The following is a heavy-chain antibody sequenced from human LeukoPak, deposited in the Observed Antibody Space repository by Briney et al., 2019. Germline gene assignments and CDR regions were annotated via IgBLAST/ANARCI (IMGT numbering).Heavy chain of an antibody. D-gene: IGHD4-17*01. CDR1: GYTLTELS. Sequence: AASVKVSCKVSGYTLTELSMHWVRQAPGKGREWMGGFDPEDGETIYAQKFQGRVTMTEDTSTDTAYMELSSLRSEDTAVYYCARGNTVTTFLSYYYYMDVWGKGTTVTVSS. CDR2: FDPEDGET. V-gene: IGHV1-24*01. J-gene: IGHJ6*03. CDR3: ARGNTVTTFLSYYYYMDV.